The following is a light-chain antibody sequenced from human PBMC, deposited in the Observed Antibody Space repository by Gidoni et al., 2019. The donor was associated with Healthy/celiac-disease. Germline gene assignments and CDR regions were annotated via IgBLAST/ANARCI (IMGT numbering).Light chain of an antibody. Sequence: SYVLTQPPSASVAPGKTARITCGGNNIGSKSVHWYQQKPGQAPVLVIYYDSDRPSGIPERFSGSNSGNTATLTISRVEAGDEADYYCQVWDSSSDHPKVFGGGTKLTVL. V-gene: IGLV3-21*04. J-gene: IGLJ2*01. CDR2: YDS. CDR1: NIGSKS. CDR3: QVWDSSSDHPKV.